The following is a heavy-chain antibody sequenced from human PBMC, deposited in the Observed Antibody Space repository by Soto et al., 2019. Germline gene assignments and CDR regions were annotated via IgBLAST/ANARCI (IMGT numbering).Heavy chain of an antibody. CDR3: APDRDGAWIDY. Sequence: SLSLTCAFSGGSISIGGYAWICIGQPPGKGLEWVGYIYHSGSTYYNPSLKSRVTIPVDRSKNQFSLKLSSVPAADPAVYSCAPDRDGAWIDYWRQGTMVTVSS. J-gene: IGHJ4*02. V-gene: IGHV4-30-2*01. CDR1: GGSISIGGYA. D-gene: IGHD1-1*01. CDR2: IYHSGST.